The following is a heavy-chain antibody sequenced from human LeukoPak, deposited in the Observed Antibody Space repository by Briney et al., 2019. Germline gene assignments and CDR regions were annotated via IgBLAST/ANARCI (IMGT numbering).Heavy chain of an antibody. J-gene: IGHJ6*02. CDR1: GFTFNFYA. CDR2: ISGSGSTT. V-gene: IGHV3-23*01. Sequence: GGSLRLSCAASGFTFNFYAMSWVRQAPGKGPERVSGISGSGSTTYYADSGKGRFTISRDNSKNTLYLQMNSLRVEDTAVYYCAKSSGSGPYFYGMDVWGHGTTVTVSS. D-gene: IGHD3-10*01. CDR3: AKSSGSGPYFYGMDV.